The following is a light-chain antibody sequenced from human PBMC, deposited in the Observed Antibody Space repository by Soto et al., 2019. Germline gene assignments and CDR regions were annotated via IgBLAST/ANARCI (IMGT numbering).Light chain of an antibody. CDR2: KAS. Sequence: DIQMTQSPSTLSASVGDRATITCRASQSISSWWAWSQRKPGKTPKLLIYKASSLDSVDLSRFSGSRSGTEFNITISGLQADDFAPYYCQQYTSYLLPFGGGAKVEIK. CDR3: QQYTSYLLP. CDR1: QSISSW. V-gene: IGKV1-5*03. J-gene: IGKJ4*01.